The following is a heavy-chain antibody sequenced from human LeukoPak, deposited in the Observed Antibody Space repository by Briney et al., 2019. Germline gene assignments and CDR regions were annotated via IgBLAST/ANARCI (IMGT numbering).Heavy chain of an antibody. D-gene: IGHD6-19*01. V-gene: IGHV5-51*01. CDR1: GYSFTGYW. CDR3: ARPVAGWDYFDY. CDR2: IYPGDSNT. J-gene: IGHJ4*02. Sequence: GESLKISCKGSGYSFTGYWIGWVRQMPGKGRGWMGIIYPGDSNTRYSPSFQGQVTISTDKSISTAYLQWSSLKASDTAMYYCARPVAGWDYFDYWGQGTLVTVSS.